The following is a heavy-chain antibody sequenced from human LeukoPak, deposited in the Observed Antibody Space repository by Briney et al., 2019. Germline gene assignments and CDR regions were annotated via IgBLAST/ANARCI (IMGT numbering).Heavy chain of an antibody. CDR2: IYYSGST. CDR1: GYSISSGYY. D-gene: IGHD2-2*02. CDR3: ARHLGYCSSTSCYTIIGWFDP. J-gene: IGHJ5*02. V-gene: IGHV4-38-2*02. Sequence: SETLSLTCTVSGYSISSGYYWGWIRQPPGKGLEWIGSIYYSGSTYYNPSLKSRVTISVDTSKNQFSLKLSSVTAADTAVYYCARHLGYCSSTSCYTIIGWFDPWGQGTLVTVSS.